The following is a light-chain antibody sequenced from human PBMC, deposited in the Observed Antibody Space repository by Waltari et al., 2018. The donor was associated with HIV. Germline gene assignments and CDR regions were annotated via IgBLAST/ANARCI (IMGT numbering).Light chain of an antibody. J-gene: IGLJ1*01. CDR3: QVWDSSSDHYV. CDR1: NIGSKS. CDR2: DDS. Sequence: SYVLPQPPSVSVAPGQTARLTCGGTNIGSKSVHWYQQRPAQAPVLVVYDDSDRPSGIPERFSGSKSGNTATLTISRAEAGDEADYYCQVWDSSSDHYVFGTGTKVTV. V-gene: IGLV3-21*02.